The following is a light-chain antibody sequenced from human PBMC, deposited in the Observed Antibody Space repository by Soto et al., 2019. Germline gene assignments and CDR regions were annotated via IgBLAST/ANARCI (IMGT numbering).Light chain of an antibody. CDR3: QQRNYWPIT. CDR1: QSISSY. J-gene: IGKJ5*01. V-gene: IGKV3-11*01. Sequence: EIVLTQSPATLSLSPGERATLSCRASQSISSYLAWYQQKPGQAPRLLIYDASNRATAIPARFSGSGSGTDFTLTISSPEPEDFAVYYCQQRNYWPITFGQGTRLEIK. CDR2: DAS.